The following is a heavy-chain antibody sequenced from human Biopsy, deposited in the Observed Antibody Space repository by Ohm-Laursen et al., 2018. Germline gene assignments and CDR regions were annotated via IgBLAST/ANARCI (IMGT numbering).Heavy chain of an antibody. Sequence: SSVKVSCKASGYTFTSYGTSWVRQAPGQGLEWMGWINTYNANTDYAQKVQGRVTMTTDTSTSTAYMELRSLRSDDTAVYYCARERGGYKRTDYWGQGTLVTVSS. CDR1: GYTFTSYG. V-gene: IGHV1-18*01. D-gene: IGHD5-24*01. CDR3: ARERGGYKRTDY. J-gene: IGHJ4*02. CDR2: INTYNANT.